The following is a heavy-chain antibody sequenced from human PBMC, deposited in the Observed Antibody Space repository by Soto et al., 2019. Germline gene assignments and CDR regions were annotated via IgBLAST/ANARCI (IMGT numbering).Heavy chain of an antibody. J-gene: IGHJ6*02. D-gene: IGHD1-7*01. CDR2: IYHSGST. Sequence: QLQLQESGSGLVKPSQTLSLTCAVSGGSISSGGYSWSWIRQPPGKGLEWIGYIYHSGSTYYNPSLQSRVTLXXDXSXXQFSLKLSSVTAADTAVYYCARTGTAAYYYYGMDVWGQGTTVTVSS. CDR1: GGSISSGGYS. CDR3: ARTGTAAYYYYGMDV. V-gene: IGHV4-30-2*01.